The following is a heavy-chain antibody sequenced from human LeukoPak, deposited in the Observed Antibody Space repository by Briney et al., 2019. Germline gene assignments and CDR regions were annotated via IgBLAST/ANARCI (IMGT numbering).Heavy chain of an antibody. CDR1: GFTFSSYA. CDR3: AKGAYCGGDCYVFDY. Sequence: GGSLRLSCAASGFTFSSYAMSWVRQAPGKGLEWVSAISGSGGGIYYADSVKGRFTISRDNSKNTLYLQMNSLRAEDTAVYYCAKGAYCGGDCYVFDYWGQGTLVTVSS. D-gene: IGHD2-21*01. V-gene: IGHV3-23*01. J-gene: IGHJ4*02. CDR2: ISGSGGGI.